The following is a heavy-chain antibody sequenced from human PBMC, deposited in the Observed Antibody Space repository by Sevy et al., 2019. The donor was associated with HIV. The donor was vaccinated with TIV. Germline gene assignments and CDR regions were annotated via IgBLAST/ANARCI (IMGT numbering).Heavy chain of an antibody. V-gene: IGHV1-69*13. CDR1: GGIFKSYG. Sequence: ASVKVSCKASGGIFKSYGSSWVRQAPGQGLEWMGGIIPILNTVHYAQKFQGRVTITADESTKTAYMELSSLRSEDTAVHYCVRGGVNGWYYFDYWGQETLVTVSS. J-gene: IGHJ4*02. D-gene: IGHD6-19*01. CDR3: VRGGVNGWYYFDY. CDR2: IIPILNTV.